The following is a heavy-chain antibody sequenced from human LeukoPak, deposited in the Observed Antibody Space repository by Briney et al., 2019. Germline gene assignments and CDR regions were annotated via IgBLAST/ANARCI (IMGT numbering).Heavy chain of an antibody. Sequence: SETLSLTCTVSGGSISNSDYFWAWIRQPPGKGLEWVASISYSGNTFYNASFKSRATISRDTSKNQFSLKLTSLTATDTAVHYCARVRTGSQCDFWGRGTLVIVSS. CDR1: GGSISNSDYF. CDR2: ISYSGNT. CDR3: ARVRTGSQCDF. D-gene: IGHD3-10*01. J-gene: IGHJ4*02. V-gene: IGHV4-39*07.